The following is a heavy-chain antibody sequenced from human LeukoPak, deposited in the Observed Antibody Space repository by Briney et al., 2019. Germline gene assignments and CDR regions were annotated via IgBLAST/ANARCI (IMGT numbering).Heavy chain of an antibody. J-gene: IGHJ6*02. CDR2: IKKDGSEE. Sequence: PGGSLRLSCAASEFTFSDYWMSWVRQAPGKGPEWVANIKKDGSEEHYVDSVKGRFTVSRDNAKNSLFLQMNSLRVEDTAGYYWAAYDNWVAGDVWGQGSTVSVCS. CDR1: EFTFSDYW. D-gene: IGHD1-20*01. V-gene: IGHV3-7*01. CDR3: AAYDNWVAGDV.